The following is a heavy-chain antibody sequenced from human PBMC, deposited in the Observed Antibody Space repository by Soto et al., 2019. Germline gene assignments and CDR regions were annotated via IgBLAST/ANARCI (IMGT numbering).Heavy chain of an antibody. J-gene: IGHJ4*02. D-gene: IGHD3-3*01. Sequence: PGECLKISCKGSGYDFAGYWIAWVRQMPGKGLESMGIIYPSDSDTRYRPSFHGQVTISADKSISSAYLQWSSLRASDTAMYYCARGGVSTRTFDYWGQGTPVTVSS. CDR3: ARGGVSTRTFDY. CDR2: IYPSDSDT. V-gene: IGHV5-51*01. CDR1: GYDFAGYW.